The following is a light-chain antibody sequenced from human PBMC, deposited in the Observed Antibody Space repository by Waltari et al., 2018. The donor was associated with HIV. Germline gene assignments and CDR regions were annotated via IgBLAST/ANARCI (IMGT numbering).Light chain of an antibody. J-gene: IGKJ1*01. CDR2: KAS. CDR1: QSISSW. Sequence: TITCRASQSISSWLAWYQQKPGKAPDLLIYKASTLESGVPSRFSGSGSGTEFTLTISSLQPDDFATYYCQQYNSYPWTFGQGTKVEIK. CDR3: QQYNSYPWT. V-gene: IGKV1-5*03.